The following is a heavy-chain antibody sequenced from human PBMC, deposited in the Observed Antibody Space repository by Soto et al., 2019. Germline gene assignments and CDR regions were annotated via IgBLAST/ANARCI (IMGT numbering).Heavy chain of an antibody. V-gene: IGHV3-23*01. Sequence: EVQLLESGGGLVQPGGSLRLSCAASGFTFSSYAMSWVRQAPGKGLECVSGISGGGGSTYYADSVKGRFTISRDNSKNTLYLQMNSLRAEDTAVYYCAKDGDIVRGYPEYFQHWGQGTVVTVSS. CDR3: AKDGDIVRGYPEYFQH. CDR2: ISGGGGST. CDR1: GFTFSSYA. J-gene: IGHJ1*01. D-gene: IGHD3-9*01.